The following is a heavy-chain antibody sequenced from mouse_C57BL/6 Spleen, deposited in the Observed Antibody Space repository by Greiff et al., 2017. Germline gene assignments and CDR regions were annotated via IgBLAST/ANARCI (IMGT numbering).Heavy chain of an antibody. CDR2: IWRGGST. J-gene: IGHJ2*01. D-gene: IGHD2-1*01. CDR3: ARMGDYGNYGDY. CDR1: GFSLTSYG. Sequence: QVQLQQSGPGLVQPSQSLSITCTVSGFSLTSYGVHWVRQSPGKGLEWLGVIWRGGSTDYNAAFISRLGISKDNSKSQVFFKMNSLQADDTAIYYCARMGDYGNYGDYWGQGTTLTVSS. V-gene: IGHV2-2*01.